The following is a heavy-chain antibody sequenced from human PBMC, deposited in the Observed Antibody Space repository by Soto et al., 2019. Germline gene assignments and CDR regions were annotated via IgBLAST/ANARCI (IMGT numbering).Heavy chain of an antibody. Sequence: SETLSLTCTVFGGSVTSYSWTWIRQPPGKGLEWIGYAYHSGTTNYNPSLKSRVTISVDRSKNQFSLKLSSVTAADTAVYYCARVPDRWGQGTLVTVSS. V-gene: IGHV4-59*02. CDR2: AYHSGTT. J-gene: IGHJ5*02. D-gene: IGHD2-2*01. CDR3: ARVPDR. CDR1: GGSVTSYS.